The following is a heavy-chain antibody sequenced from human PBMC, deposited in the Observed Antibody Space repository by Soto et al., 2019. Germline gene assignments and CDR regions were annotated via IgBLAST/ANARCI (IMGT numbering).Heavy chain of an antibody. CDR2: INHSGST. CDR3: SRVRASSPIYCSSTSCYGGKVFDY. D-gene: IGHD2-2*01. CDR1: GGSFSGYY. V-gene: IGHV4-34*01. J-gene: IGHJ4*02. Sequence: ETLSLTCAFYGGSFSGYYWGWIRQPPGKGLEWIGEINHSGSTNYNPSLKSRVTISVDTSKNQFSLKLSSVTAADTAVYYCSRVRASSPIYCSSTSCYGGKVFDYWGQGTLVTVCS.